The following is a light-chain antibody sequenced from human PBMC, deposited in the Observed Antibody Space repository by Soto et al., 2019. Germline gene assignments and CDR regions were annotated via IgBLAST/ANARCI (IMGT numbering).Light chain of an antibody. CDR3: SSYTTSGTRV. CDR2: DVS. Sequence: SALTQPASVSGSPGQSITISCTGTSSDVGNYNYVSWYQQHPAKAPKLMIYDVSNRPSGVSNRFSGSKSGNTASLTISGLQAEDEADYYCSSYTTSGTRVFGTGTKVTVL. CDR1: SSDVGNYNY. J-gene: IGLJ1*01. V-gene: IGLV2-14*01.